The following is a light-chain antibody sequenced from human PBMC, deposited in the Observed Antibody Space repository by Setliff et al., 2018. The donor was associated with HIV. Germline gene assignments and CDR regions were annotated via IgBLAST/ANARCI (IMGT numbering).Light chain of an antibody. CDR3: CSYAGSYTFPYV. J-gene: IGLJ1*01. CDR1: SSDVGSYDF. CDR2: DVT. V-gene: IGLV2-11*01. Sequence: QSVLIQPASVSGSPGQSVTVSCTGTSSDVGSYDFVSWYQQLPGKAPKLMIYDVTKRPSGVPDRFSGSKSGNTASLTISGLQAEDEADYCCCSYAGSYTFPYVFGTGTKV.